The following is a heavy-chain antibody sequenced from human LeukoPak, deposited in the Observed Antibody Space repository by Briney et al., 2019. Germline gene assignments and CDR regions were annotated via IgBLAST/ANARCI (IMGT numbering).Heavy chain of an antibody. V-gene: IGHV3-33*01. CDR2: IWYDGSNK. J-gene: IGHJ5*02. D-gene: IGHD2-2*01. Sequence: GGSLRLSCAASGFTFSSYGMLWVRQAPGKGLEGVAVIWYDGSNKYYADSVKGRFTISRDNSKHTLYLQMNSLRAEDTAVYYCARDGGEDCSSTSCFDNGFDPWGQGTLVTVSS. CDR1: GFTFSSYG. CDR3: ARDGGEDCSSTSCFDNGFDP.